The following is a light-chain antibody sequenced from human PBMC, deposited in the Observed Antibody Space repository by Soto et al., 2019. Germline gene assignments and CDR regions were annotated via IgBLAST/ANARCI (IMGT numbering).Light chain of an antibody. J-gene: IGLJ3*02. V-gene: IGLV4-60*02. CDR1: SGHSSYI. Sequence: QLVLTQSSSASASLGSSVKLTCTLSSGHSSYIIAWHQQQPGKAPRYLMKLEGSGNYSKGSGVPDRFSGSSSGADRYLTISNLQFDDEADYYCETWDSDTHTVFGGGTKVTVL. CDR3: ETWDSDTHTV. CDR2: LEGSGNY.